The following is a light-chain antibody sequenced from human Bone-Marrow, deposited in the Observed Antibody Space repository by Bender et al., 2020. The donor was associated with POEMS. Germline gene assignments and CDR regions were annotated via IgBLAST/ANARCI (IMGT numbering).Light chain of an antibody. CDR1: SSDIGGYDY. J-gene: IGLJ2*01. CDR3: SSYTSSRSVV. V-gene: IGLV2-14*03. CDR2: DVS. Sequence: QSALTQPASVSGSPGQSITISCTGTSSDIGGYDYVSWYQQHPGKAPKLMIYDVSNRPSGVSNRFSGSKSGNTASLTISGLQAEDEADYHCSSYTSSRSVVFGEGTKVTVL.